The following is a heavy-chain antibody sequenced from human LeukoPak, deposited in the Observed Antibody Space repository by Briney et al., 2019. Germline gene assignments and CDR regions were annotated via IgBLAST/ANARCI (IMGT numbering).Heavy chain of an antibody. V-gene: IGHV4-4*07. J-gene: IGHJ4*02. CDR2: VYSTGST. CDR1: GGSISSYY. CDR3: ATDQEFYFAY. Sequence: SETLSLTCTVSGGSISSYYWSWIRQPAGKGLEWIGRVYSTGSTNYNPSLKSRVTMSVDKSKNQLSLKLTSATAADTAVYYCATDQEFYFAYGSQGTLVTVSS.